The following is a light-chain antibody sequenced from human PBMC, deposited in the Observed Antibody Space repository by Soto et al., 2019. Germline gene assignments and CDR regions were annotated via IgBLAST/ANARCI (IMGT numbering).Light chain of an antibody. Sequence: EIVMTQSPATLSVSPGGRATLSCRASQSISGTLAWYQQKPGQAPRLLIYDASNRATGIPARFSGSGSGTDFTLTITSLEPEDFAFYYCHQRQRWPRTFGQGTKVDIK. J-gene: IGKJ1*01. CDR3: HQRQRWPRT. CDR1: QSISGT. CDR2: DAS. V-gene: IGKV3-11*01.